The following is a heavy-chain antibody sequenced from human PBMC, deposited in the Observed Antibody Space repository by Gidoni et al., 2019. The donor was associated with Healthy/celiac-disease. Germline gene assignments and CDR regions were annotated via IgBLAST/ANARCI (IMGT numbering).Heavy chain of an antibody. CDR3: AKDYDFWSGYLLSPPKPDY. V-gene: IGHV3-23*01. Sequence: EVQLLESGGGLVQPGGSLRLSCAASGFTFSSYAMSWVRQAPGKGLEWGSAISGSGGSTYYADSVKGRFTISRDNSKNTLYLQMNSLRAEDTAVYYCAKDYDFWSGYLLSPPKPDYWGQGTLVTVSS. CDR1: GFTFSSYA. J-gene: IGHJ4*02. CDR2: ISGSGGST. D-gene: IGHD3-3*01.